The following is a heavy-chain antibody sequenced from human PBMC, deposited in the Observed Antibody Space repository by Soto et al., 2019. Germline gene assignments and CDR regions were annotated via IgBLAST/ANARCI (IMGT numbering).Heavy chain of an antibody. D-gene: IGHD3-3*01. CDR1: GYTFTSYY. CDR3: ARYLGEWPDY. Sequence: AVKVSCKASGYTFTSYYMHWVRQAPGQGLEWMGIVNPSGGSTNSAQKFQGRVTMTRDTSTSTVYMELSSLRSEDTAVYYCARYLGEWPDYWGQGTLVSVSS. V-gene: IGHV1-46*01. CDR2: VNPSGGST. J-gene: IGHJ4*02.